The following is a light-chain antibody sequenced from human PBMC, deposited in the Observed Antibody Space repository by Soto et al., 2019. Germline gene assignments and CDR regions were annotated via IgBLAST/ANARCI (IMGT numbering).Light chain of an antibody. J-gene: IGLJ1*01. CDR1: SSDVGANNY. V-gene: IGLV2-11*01. CDR3: CSSAVSHTYV. CDR2: DVT. Sequence: QSALTQPRPVSGSPGQSVTISCTGTSSDVGANNYVSWYQQHPGKAPKLMIFDVTKRPSGVPDRFSGSKSGNTASLTISGLQAEDEADYYCCSSAVSHTYVFGTGTKVTVL.